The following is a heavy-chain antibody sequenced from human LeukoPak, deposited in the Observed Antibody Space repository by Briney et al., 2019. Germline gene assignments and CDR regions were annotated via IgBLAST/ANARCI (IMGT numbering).Heavy chain of an antibody. CDR1: GGSISGYY. CDR3: ARGTSCGSKCFFDH. J-gene: IGHJ4*02. Sequence: PSETLSLTCKVSGGSISGYYWSWIRQPAGKGLEWIGRLDSSGSTNYNSSLKSRVTMSIDRSQFSLRLTSVTAADTAIYYCARGTSCGSKCFFDHWGQGILVTVSS. D-gene: IGHD2-21*01. CDR2: LDSSGST. V-gene: IGHV4-4*07.